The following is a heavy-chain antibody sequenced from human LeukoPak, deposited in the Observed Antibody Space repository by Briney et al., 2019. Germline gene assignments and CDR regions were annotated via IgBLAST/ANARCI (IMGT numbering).Heavy chain of an antibody. CDR2: INPNSGVT. V-gene: IGHV1-2*02. J-gene: IGHJ4*02. Sequence: GSVKVSCKASGYTFTGYYMHWVRQAPGQGLEWMGWINPNSGVTHYPQTFQGRVTMTRDTSIRTAYLEVSSLRSDDTAVYYCARGQQWLEAFDYWGVRTLVAVSS. D-gene: IGHD6-19*01. CDR3: ARGQQWLEAFDY. CDR1: GYTFTGYY.